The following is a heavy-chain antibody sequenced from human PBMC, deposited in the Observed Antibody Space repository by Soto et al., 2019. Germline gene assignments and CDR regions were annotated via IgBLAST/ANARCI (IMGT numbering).Heavy chain of an antibody. CDR2: IFYSGST. Sequence: SGTLSLTCTVSGGSISNYYWSWIRQPPGRGLEWIGHIFYSGSTNYNPALKSRVTISVDTSKSQFYLKLSSVTAADTAVYYCGKNSGYNSGYFRWFGPGSQGTLFT. CDR1: GGSISNYY. V-gene: IGHV4-59*03. CDR3: GKNSGYNSGYFRWFGP. D-gene: IGHD1-1*01. J-gene: IGHJ5*02.